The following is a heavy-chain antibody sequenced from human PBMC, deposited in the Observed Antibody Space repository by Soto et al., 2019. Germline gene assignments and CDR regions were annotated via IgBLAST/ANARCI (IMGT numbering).Heavy chain of an antibody. J-gene: IGHJ4*02. V-gene: IGHV3-49*03. CDR3: TSRGYYYGSGSDWPLDY. D-gene: IGHD3-10*01. Sequence: GGSLRLSCTASGFTFGDYAMSWFRQAPGKGLEWVGFIRSKAYGGTTEYAASVKGRVTISRDESKSIAYLQMNSQKTEDTAVYYCTSRGYYYGSGSDWPLDYWRQGTLDTVS. CDR2: IRSKAYGGTT. CDR1: GFTFGDYA.